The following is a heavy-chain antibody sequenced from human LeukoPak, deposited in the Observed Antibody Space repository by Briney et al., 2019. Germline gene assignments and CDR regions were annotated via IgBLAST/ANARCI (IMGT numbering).Heavy chain of an antibody. CDR3: NYDFWSGNDY. CDR2: IYSGGST. D-gene: IGHD3-3*01. Sequence: PGGSLRLSCAASGFTVSSNYMSWVRQAPGKGLEWVSVIYSGGSTYYADSVKGRFTISRDNSKNTLYLQMNTLRAEDTAVYYCNYDFWSGNDYWGQGTLVTVSS. V-gene: IGHV3-53*01. CDR1: GFTVSSNY. J-gene: IGHJ4*02.